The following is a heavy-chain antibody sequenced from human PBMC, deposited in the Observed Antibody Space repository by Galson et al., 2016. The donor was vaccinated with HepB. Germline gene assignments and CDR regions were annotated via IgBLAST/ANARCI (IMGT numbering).Heavy chain of an antibody. V-gene: IGHV2-5*02. CDR3: AHTASTSGPLGFGYYYYHMDV. D-gene: IGHD3-10*01. J-gene: IGHJ6*02. CDR2: IHWDDDK. CDR1: GFSLSTRGVG. Sequence: PALVKPTQTLTLTCTFSGFSLSTRGVGVGWIRQPPGKALEWLALIHWDDDKRYIPSLKTSLTITKETSKNQVVLTMTNMDPVDTATYYCAHTASTSGPLGFGYYYYHMDVWGQGTTVTVFS.